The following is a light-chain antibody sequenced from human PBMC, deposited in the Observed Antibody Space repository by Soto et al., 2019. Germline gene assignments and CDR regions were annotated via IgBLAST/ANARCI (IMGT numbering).Light chain of an antibody. CDR1: SSDVGGYNY. CDR2: EVS. CDR3: SSYAGSTRDV. V-gene: IGLV2-8*01. Sequence: QSVLTQPPSASGSPGQSVTISCTGTSSDVGGYNYVSWYQQHPGKAPKLMIYEVSKRPSGVPDRFSGSKSGNTASLTVSGLQAEDEADYYCSSYAGSTRDVVGTGTKVTVL. J-gene: IGLJ1*01.